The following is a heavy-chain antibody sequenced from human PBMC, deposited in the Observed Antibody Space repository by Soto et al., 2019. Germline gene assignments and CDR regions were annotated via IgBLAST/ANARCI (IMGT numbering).Heavy chain of an antibody. CDR3: AKASIAAAGYPDYYYGMDV. CDR1: GFTFSSYA. D-gene: IGHD6-13*01. J-gene: IGHJ6*02. Sequence: GGSLRLSCAASGFTFSSYAMSWVRQAPGKGLEWVSAISGSGGSTYYADSVKGRFTISRDNSKNTLYLQMNSLRAEDTAVYYCAKASIAAAGYPDYYYGMDVWGQGTTVTVSS. V-gene: IGHV3-23*01. CDR2: ISGSGGST.